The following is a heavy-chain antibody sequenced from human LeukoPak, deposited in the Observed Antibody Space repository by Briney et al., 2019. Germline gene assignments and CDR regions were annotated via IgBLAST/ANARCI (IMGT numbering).Heavy chain of an antibody. CDR3: ARMFTAMVPGWYFDL. Sequence: PGGSLRLSCAASGFTFSSYWMHWVRQAPGKGLVWVSRINSDGSSTSYADSVKGRFTTSRDNAKNTLYLQMNSLRAEDTAVYYCARMFTAMVPGWYFDLWGRGTLVTVSS. CDR1: GFTFSSYW. J-gene: IGHJ2*01. CDR2: INSDGSST. D-gene: IGHD5-18*01. V-gene: IGHV3-74*01.